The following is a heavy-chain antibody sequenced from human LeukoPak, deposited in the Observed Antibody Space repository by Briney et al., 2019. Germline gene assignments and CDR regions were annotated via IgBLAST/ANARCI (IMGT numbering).Heavy chain of an antibody. V-gene: IGHV1-18*01. CDR2: ISASNGNT. CDR1: GYTFISYG. CDR3: ARVSGSYDY. J-gene: IGHJ4*02. Sequence: ASVKVPCKASGYTFISYGISWVRQAPGQELEWMGWISASNGNTNYAQKLQDRVTMTTHTSTSTAYMELRSLRSDDTAMYYCARVSGSYDYWGQGTLVTVSS. D-gene: IGHD1-26*01.